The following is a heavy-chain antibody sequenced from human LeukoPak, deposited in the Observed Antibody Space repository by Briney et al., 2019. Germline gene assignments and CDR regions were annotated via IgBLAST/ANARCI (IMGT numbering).Heavy chain of an antibody. V-gene: IGHV1-69*13. J-gene: IGHJ5*02. CDR1: GGTFSSYA. CDR2: IIPIFGTA. D-gene: IGHD3-3*01. Sequence: SVKVSCKASGGTFSSYAISWVRQAPGQGLEWMGGIIPIFGTANYAQKFQGRVTITADESTSTAYMELSSLRSDDTAVYYCARAEGLRFLEWLANWFDPWGQGTLVTVSS. CDR3: ARAEGLRFLEWLANWFDP.